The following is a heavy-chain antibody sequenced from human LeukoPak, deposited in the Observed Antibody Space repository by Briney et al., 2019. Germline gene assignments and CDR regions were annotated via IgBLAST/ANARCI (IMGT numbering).Heavy chain of an antibody. V-gene: IGHV3-30*04. CDR2: ISYDGSNK. Sequence: GGSLRLSCAASGFIFSNYAMHWVRQAPGKGLEWVALISYDGSNKYYADSVKGRFTISRDNSKNTLYLEMNSLIPEDTALYYCAKPQEADLWVPDYWGQGTLVTVSS. D-gene: IGHD3-3*01. J-gene: IGHJ4*02. CDR1: GFIFSNYA. CDR3: AKPQEADLWVPDY.